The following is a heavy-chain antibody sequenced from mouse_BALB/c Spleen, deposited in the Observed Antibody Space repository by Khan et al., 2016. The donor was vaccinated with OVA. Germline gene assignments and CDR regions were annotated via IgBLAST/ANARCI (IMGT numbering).Heavy chain of an antibody. D-gene: IGHD4-1*01. CDR3: ASLTRFAY. CDR2: IKPDSSTI. J-gene: IGHJ3*01. V-gene: IGHV4-1*02. CDR1: GFDFSRYW. Sequence: EVKLLESGGGLVQPGGSLKFSCAASGFDFSRYWLSWVRQAPGKGLEWIGEIKPDSSTINYTPSLKDKFIISRDNAKNTLYLQMSKVRSEDTALYYCASLTRFAYWGQGTLVTVSA.